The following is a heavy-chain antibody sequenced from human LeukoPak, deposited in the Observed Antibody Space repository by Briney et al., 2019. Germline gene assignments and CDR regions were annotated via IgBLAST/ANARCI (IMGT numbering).Heavy chain of an antibody. J-gene: IGHJ3*02. CDR1: GFTLSSNY. CDR2: IYSGGST. D-gene: IGHD2-2*01. Sequence: GGSLRLSCAASGFTLSSNYMSWVRQAPGKGLEWVSVIYSGGSTYYPDSVKGRFTISRDNSKNTLYLQMNSLRAEDTAVYYCARETAYCSSTSCYHSGAFDIWGQGTMVTVSS. V-gene: IGHV3-66*02. CDR3: ARETAYCSSTSCYHSGAFDI.